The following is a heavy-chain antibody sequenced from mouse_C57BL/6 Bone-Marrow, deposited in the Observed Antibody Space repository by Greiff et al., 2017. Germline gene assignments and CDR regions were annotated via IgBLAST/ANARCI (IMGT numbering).Heavy chain of an antibody. Sequence: VQLQQSGPELVKPGASVKISCKASGYSFTGYYMNWVKQSPEKSLEWIGEINPSTGGTTYNQKFKAKATLPVDKSSSTAYMQLKRLTSEDSAVYYCARCGSSPSWFAYWGQGTLGTVSA. CDR2: INPSTGGT. CDR3: ARCGSSPSWFAY. CDR1: GYSFTGYY. J-gene: IGHJ3*01. D-gene: IGHD1-1*01. V-gene: IGHV1-42*01.